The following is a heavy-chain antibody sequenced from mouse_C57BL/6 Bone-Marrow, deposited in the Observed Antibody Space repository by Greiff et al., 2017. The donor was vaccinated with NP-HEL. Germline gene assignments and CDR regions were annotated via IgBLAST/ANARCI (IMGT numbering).Heavy chain of an antibody. V-gene: IGHV5-15*01. D-gene: IGHD3-2*02. Sequence: EVQVVESGGGLVQPGGSLKLSCAASGFTFSDYGMAWVRQAPRKGPEWVAFISNLAYSIYYADTVTGRFTISRENAKNTLYLEMSSLRSEDTAMYYCARAQLRFPFAYWGQGTLVTVSA. J-gene: IGHJ3*01. CDR1: GFTFSDYG. CDR2: ISNLAYSI. CDR3: ARAQLRFPFAY.